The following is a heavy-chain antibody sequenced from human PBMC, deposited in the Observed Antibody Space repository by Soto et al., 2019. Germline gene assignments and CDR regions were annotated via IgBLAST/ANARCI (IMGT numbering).Heavy chain of an antibody. J-gene: IGHJ4*02. CDR1: GGSISSGGYY. CDR2: IYYSGST. Sequence: QVQLQESGPGLVKPSQTLSLTCTVSGGSISSGGYYWSWIRQHPGKGLEWIGYIYYSGSTHYNPSLKSRVTLSVDTSKTQSPLKLNSVTAADTAVYYCARADGDCYFDYWGQGTLVTVSS. CDR3: ARADGDCYFDY. V-gene: IGHV4-30-4*08. D-gene: IGHD4-17*01.